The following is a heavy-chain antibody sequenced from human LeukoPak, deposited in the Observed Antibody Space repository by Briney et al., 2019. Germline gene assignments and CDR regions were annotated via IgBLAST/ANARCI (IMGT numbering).Heavy chain of an antibody. CDR1: GYNFISYW. V-gene: IGHV5-51*01. CDR2: IYPGDSDT. Sequence: GESLKISCKASGYNFISYWIAWVRQMPGKGLEWVGTIYPGDSDTRYSPSFQGQVTISADKSISTAYLQWSSLKASDTAMYYCARGLNYYYYYGLDVWGQGTTVTVSS. CDR3: ARGLNYYYYYGLDV. J-gene: IGHJ6*02.